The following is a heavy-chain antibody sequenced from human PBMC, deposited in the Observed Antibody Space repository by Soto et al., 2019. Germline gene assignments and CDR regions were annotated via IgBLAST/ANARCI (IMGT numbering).Heavy chain of an antibody. V-gene: IGHV3-23*01. CDR3: AKDDNVVVPASMRRLDP. CDR1: GFTFSSYA. D-gene: IGHD2-2*01. Sequence: GGSLRLSCAASGFTFSSYALNWVRQAPGKGLEWVSAISGSGDSTYYADSVKGRFTISRDNSKNTLYLQMSSLRAEDTALYYCAKDDNVVVPASMRRLDPWGQGTLVTVSS. J-gene: IGHJ5*02. CDR2: ISGSGDST.